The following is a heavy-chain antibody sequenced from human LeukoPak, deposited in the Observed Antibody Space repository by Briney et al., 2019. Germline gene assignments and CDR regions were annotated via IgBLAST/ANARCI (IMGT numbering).Heavy chain of an antibody. CDR2: IYHSGST. CDR1: GYSISSGYY. D-gene: IGHD1-1*01. Sequence: SETLSLTCTVSGYSISSGYYWGWIRQPPGKGLEWIGSIYHSGSTYYNPSLKSRVTISVDTSKNQFYLKLNSVSAADTAVYYCAREEGGTLYYWGQGTLVIVSS. J-gene: IGHJ4*02. CDR3: AREEGGTLYY. V-gene: IGHV4-38-2*02.